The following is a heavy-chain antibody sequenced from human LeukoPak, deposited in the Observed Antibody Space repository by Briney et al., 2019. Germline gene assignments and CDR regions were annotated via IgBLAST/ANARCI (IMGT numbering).Heavy chain of an antibody. D-gene: IGHD3-3*01. CDR1: GFTFSSYA. J-gene: IGHJ6*03. CDR3: ARALGNYDFWSGYWRDYYYYMDV. V-gene: IGHV3-23*01. CDR2: ISGSGGST. Sequence: GGSLRLSCAASGFTFSSYAMSWVRQAPGKGLEWVSAISGSGGSTYYADSVKGRFTISRDNAKNSLYLQMNSLRDEDTAVYYCARALGNYDFWSGYWRDYYYYMDVWGKGTTVTVSS.